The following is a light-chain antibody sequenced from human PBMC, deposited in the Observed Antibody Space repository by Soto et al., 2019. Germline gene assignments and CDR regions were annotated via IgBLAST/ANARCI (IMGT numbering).Light chain of an antibody. CDR2: EGS. J-gene: IGLJ2*01. CDR3: CSYAGSVV. CDR1: SSDVGSYNL. V-gene: IGLV2-23*01. Sequence: QSALTQPPSASGFPGQSVTISCTGTSSDVGSYNLVSWYQQHPGKAPKLMIYEGSMRPSGVSNRFSGSKSGNTASLTISGLQAEDEADYYCCSYAGSVVFGGGTQLTVL.